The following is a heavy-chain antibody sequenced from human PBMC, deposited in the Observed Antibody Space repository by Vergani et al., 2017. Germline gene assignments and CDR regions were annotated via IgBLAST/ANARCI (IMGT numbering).Heavy chain of an antibody. Sequence: QVQLVESGGGVVQPGRSLRLSCAASGFTFSSYAMHWDRQAPGKGLEWVAVISYDGSNKYYADSVKGRFTISRDNSKNTLYLQMNSLRAEDTAVYYCARDLPDYGGSFDYWGQGTLVTVSS. J-gene: IGHJ4*02. CDR1: GFTFSSYA. D-gene: IGHD4-23*01. CDR2: ISYDGSNK. V-gene: IGHV3-30-3*01. CDR3: ARDLPDYGGSFDY.